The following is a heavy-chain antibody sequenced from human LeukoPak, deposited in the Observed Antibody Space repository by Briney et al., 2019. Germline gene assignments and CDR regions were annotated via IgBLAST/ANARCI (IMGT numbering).Heavy chain of an antibody. CDR3: AKVRYGSGWSAFDY. Sequence: GGSLRLSCAASGFTFSSYSMNWVRQAPGKGLEWVSGISWNSGSIGYADSVKGRFTISRDNAKNSLYLQMNSLRAEDTALYYCAKVRYGSGWSAFDYWGQGTLVTVSS. CDR2: ISWNSGSI. CDR1: GFTFSSYS. V-gene: IGHV3-9*01. J-gene: IGHJ4*02. D-gene: IGHD6-19*01.